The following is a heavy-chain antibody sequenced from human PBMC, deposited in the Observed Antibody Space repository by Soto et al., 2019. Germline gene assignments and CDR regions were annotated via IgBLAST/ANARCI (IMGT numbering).Heavy chain of an antibody. D-gene: IGHD5-12*01. CDR1: GFIFDRYA. J-gene: IGHJ4*02. V-gene: IGHV3-23*04. Sequence: EVQLVESGGDLVQPGGSLRLACEASGFIFDRYAMNWVRQAPGKGLEWVSVVSGSTDTTFYADSVKGRFTTSRDNSKNTSYLQMDTLTADDAGVYYSARDFSRGYSGYDYDYWGQGTVVTVSS. CDR2: VSGSTDTT. CDR3: ARDFSRGYSGYDYDY.